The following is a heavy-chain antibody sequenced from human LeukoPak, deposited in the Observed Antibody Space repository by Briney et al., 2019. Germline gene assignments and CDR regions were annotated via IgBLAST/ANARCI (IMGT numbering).Heavy chain of an antibody. V-gene: IGHV3-20*04. CDR2: INWNGGST. J-gene: IGHJ4*02. CDR1: GFTFDDYG. CDR3: ARGPYYDILTGTSDY. Sequence: GGSLRLSCAASGFTFDDYGMSWVRQAPEKGLEWDSGINWNGGSTGYADSVKGRFTISIDNAKNSLYLQMNSLRAKDTALYYCARGPYYDILTGTSDYWGQGPLVTASS. D-gene: IGHD3-9*01.